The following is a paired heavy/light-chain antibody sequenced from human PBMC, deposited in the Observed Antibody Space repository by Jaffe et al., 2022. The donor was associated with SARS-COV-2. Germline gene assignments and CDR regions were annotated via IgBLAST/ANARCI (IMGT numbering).Light chain of an antibody. CDR3: QQAHSFPIT. Sequence: DIQMTQSPSSVSASVGDRVTITCRASQGIAGWLAWYQQKPGKAPKFLIYAASSLQSGVPSRFSGSGSGTDFTLTISSLQPEDFATYYCQQAHSFPITFGQGTRLEIK. J-gene: IGKJ5*01. CDR2: AAS. CDR1: QGIAGW. V-gene: IGKV1-12*01.
Heavy chain of an antibody. CDR1: GFTFSSYA. V-gene: IGHV3-23*01. D-gene: IGHD6-19*01. CDR2: ITNSGGNT. Sequence: EVQLLESGGGLVQPGGSLRLSCAASGFTFSSYAMSWVRQAPGKGLEWVSAITNSGGNTYYADSVKGRFTISRDNSKNTLYLQMNSLRAEDTAVYYCAKHTYSSGGADGFDIWGQGTMVTVSS. CDR3: AKHTYSSGGADGFDI. J-gene: IGHJ3*02.